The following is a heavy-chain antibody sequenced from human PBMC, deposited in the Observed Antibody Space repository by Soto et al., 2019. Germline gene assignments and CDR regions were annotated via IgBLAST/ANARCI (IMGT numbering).Heavy chain of an antibody. V-gene: IGHV1-18*01. CDR1: GYTFTSYG. CDR2: ISAYNGNT. CDR3: ARAYSSSHYYYYYMDV. D-gene: IGHD6-6*01. Sequence: GASVKVSCTASGYTFTSYGISWVRQAPGQGLEWMGWISAYNGNTNYAQKLQGRVTMTTDTSTSTAYMELRSLRSDDTAVYYCARAYSSSHYYYYYMDVWGKGTTVTVSS. J-gene: IGHJ6*03.